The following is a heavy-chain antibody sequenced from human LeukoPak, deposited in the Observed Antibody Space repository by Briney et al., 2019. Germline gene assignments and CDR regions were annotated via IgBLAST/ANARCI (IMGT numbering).Heavy chain of an antibody. CDR1: GYTFTGYY. CDR2: INPNSGGT. D-gene: IGHD6-6*01. Sequence: GASVKVSCKASGYTFTGYYMHWVRQAPGQGLEWMGWINPNSGGTNYAQKFQGRVTMARDTSISTAYMELSRLRSDDTAVYYCARDVTGVAARGNWFDPWGQGTLVTVSS. J-gene: IGHJ5*02. CDR3: ARDVTGVAARGNWFDP. V-gene: IGHV1-2*02.